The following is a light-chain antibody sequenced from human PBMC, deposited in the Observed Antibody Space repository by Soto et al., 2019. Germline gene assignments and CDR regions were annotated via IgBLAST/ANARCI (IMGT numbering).Light chain of an antibody. CDR1: SSDVGGYNY. J-gene: IGLJ1*01. CDR3: GSYTSSSTLYV. V-gene: IGLV2-14*01. CDR2: DVS. Sequence: QSALTQPASVSGSPGQSITISCTGTSSDVGGYNYVSWYQQHPGKAPKLMIYDVSNRPSGVSNRFSGSKSGNTASLTISGLQAEDEADYYCGSYTSSSTLYVFGTGTSSPS.